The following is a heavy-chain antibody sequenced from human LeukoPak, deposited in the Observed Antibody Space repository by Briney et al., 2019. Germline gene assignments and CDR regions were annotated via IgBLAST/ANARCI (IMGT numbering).Heavy chain of an antibody. Sequence: GASVKVSCKASGYTFTSYYMHWVRQAPGQGLEWMGIINPSGGSTSYAQKFQGRVTMTRDMSTSTVYMELSSLRPEDTAVYYCARSGYDFWSGYYWGQGTLVNVSS. D-gene: IGHD3-3*01. CDR3: ARSGYDFWSGYY. CDR2: INPSGGST. J-gene: IGHJ4*02. V-gene: IGHV1-46*01. CDR1: GYTFTSYY.